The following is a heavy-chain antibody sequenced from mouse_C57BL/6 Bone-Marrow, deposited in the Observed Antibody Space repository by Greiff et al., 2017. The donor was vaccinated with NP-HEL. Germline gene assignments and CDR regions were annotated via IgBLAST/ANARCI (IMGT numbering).Heavy chain of an antibody. J-gene: IGHJ2*01. CDR2: IYPRSGNT. CDR3: ARITTVVAHFDY. D-gene: IGHD1-1*01. V-gene: IGHV1-81*01. Sequence: QVHVKQSGAELARPGASVKLSCKASGYTFTSYGISWVKQRTGQGLEWIGEIYPRSGNTYYNEKFKGKATLTADKSSSTAYMELRSLTSEDSAVYFCARITTVVAHFDYWGQGTTLTVSS. CDR1: GYTFTSYG.